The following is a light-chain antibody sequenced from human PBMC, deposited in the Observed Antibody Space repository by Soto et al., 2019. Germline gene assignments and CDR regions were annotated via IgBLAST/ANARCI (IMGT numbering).Light chain of an antibody. Sequence: DSVMTQFPLSLSVTPVEPASISCRSSQSLLHSDGYNYLDWYVQKPGQSPQLLIYLGSNRASGVPDRFSGSGSGTDFTLKISRVEAEDVGVYYCMQALQIRVEFGQGTKVEIK. CDR3: MQALQIRVE. CDR2: LGS. CDR1: QSLLHSDGYNY. V-gene: IGKV2-28*01. J-gene: IGKJ1*01.